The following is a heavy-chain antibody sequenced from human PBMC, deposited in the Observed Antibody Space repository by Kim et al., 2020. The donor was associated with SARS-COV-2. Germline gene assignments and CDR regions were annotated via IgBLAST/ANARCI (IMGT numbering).Heavy chain of an antibody. D-gene: IGHD6-6*01. Sequence: SVKVSCKASGGTFSSYAISWVRQAPGQGLEWMGGIIPIFGTANYAQKFQGRVTITADESTSTAYMELSSLRSEDTAVYYCARDGAARKRDAFDIWGQGTMVTVSS. CDR2: IIPIFGTA. CDR3: ARDGAARKRDAFDI. J-gene: IGHJ3*02. CDR1: GGTFSSYA. V-gene: IGHV1-69*13.